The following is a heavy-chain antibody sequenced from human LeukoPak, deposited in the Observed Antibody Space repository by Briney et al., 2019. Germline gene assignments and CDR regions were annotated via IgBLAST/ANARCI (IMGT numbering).Heavy chain of an antibody. V-gene: IGHV3-49*04. J-gene: IGHJ4*02. Sequence: GGSLRLSCAASGFTFDDYGMSWVRQAPGKGLEWVGFIRSKAYGGTTEYAASVKGRFTISRDDSKSIAYLQVNSLKTEDTAVYYCSRAFQQLTVFDSWGQGTLVTVSS. D-gene: IGHD6-13*01. CDR2: IRSKAYGGTT. CDR1: GFTFDDYG. CDR3: SRAFQQLTVFDS.